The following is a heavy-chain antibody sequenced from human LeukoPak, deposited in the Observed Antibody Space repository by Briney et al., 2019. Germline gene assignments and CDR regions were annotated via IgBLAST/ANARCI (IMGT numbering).Heavy chain of an antibody. CDR3: ARDSESYGMDV. J-gene: IGHJ6*02. CDR1: AGSISSYY. V-gene: IGHV4-4*07. CDR2: IYTSGST. Sequence: PSETLSLTCTVSAGSISSYYWSRIRQPAGKGLEWIGRIYTSGSTNYNPSLKSRVTMSVDTSKNQFSLKLSSVTAADTAVYYCARDSESYGMDVWGQGTTVTVSS.